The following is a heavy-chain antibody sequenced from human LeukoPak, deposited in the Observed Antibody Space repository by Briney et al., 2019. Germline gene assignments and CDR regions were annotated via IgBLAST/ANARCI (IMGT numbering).Heavy chain of an antibody. Sequence: GGSLRLSCAASGFTFRNYWMGWVRQAPGKGLEWVANTKPDGSAEYYADSVRGRFTTFRDNANNLLYLQMNRLRAEDTAVYYCARDGGINTNFDYWGQGTLVTVSS. CDR3: ARDGGINTNFDY. V-gene: IGHV3-7*01. CDR2: TKPDGSAE. J-gene: IGHJ4*02. D-gene: IGHD2-15*01. CDR1: GFTFRNYW.